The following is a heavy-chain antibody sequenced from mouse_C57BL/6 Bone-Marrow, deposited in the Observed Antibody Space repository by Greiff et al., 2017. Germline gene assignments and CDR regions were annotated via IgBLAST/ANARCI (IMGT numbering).Heavy chain of an antibody. CDR2: ISSGGSYT. CDR1: GFTFSSYG. D-gene: IGHD3-2*02. Sequence: DVQLVESGGDLVTPGGSLKLSCAASGFTFSSYGMSWVRQTPDKRLEWVATISSGGSYTYYPESVKGRFTISRDNAKNTLYLQMSSLKSEDKAMYYCARRRQLRLLDYWGQGTTLTVSS. V-gene: IGHV5-6*01. J-gene: IGHJ2*01. CDR3: ARRRQLRLLDY.